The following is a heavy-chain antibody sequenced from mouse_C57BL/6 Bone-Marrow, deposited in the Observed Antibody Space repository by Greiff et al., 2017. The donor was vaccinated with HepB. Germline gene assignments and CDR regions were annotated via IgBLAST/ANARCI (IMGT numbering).Heavy chain of an antibody. CDR2: IYPGNSDT. CDR3: TICYYYGSSYYWYFDV. Sequence: EVKLQESGTVLARPGASVKMSCKTSGYTFTSYWMHWVKQRPGQGLEWIGAIYPGNSDTSYNQKFKGKAKLTAVTSASTAYMELSSLTNEDSAFYYCTICYYYGSSYYWYFDVWGTGTTVTVSS. J-gene: IGHJ1*03. D-gene: IGHD1-1*01. CDR1: GYTFTSYW. V-gene: IGHV1-5*01.